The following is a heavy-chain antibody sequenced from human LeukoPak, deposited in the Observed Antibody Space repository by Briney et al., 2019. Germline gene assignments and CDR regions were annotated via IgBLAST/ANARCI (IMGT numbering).Heavy chain of an antibody. J-gene: IGHJ3*01. CDR3: ARGIGLWFGELLS. D-gene: IGHD3-10*01. V-gene: IGHV1-8*03. CDR2: MNPNSGNT. Sequence: ASVKVSCKASGYTFTSYDINWVRLATGQGLEWMGWMNPNSGNTGYAQKFQGRVTITRNTSISTAYMELSSLRSEDTAVYYCARGIGLWFGELLSWGQVTMVTVSS. CDR1: GYTFTSYD.